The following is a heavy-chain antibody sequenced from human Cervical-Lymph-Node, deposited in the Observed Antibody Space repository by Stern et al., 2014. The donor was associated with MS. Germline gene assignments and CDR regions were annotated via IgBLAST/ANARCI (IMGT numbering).Heavy chain of an antibody. Sequence: EVQLVESGGGLVTPGGSLRLSCAASGFTFSDYSMNWVRQAPGKGLAWVSSITNSGASMYYGDAVKGRCTISRDNAKNTLYLQMDSLSAEDTATYFCASTLHGGLYNWFDPWGQGTLVTVSS. CDR2: ITNSGASM. V-gene: IGHV3-21*01. CDR1: GFTFSDYS. CDR3: ASTLHGGLYNWFDP. J-gene: IGHJ5*02. D-gene: IGHD2-2*01.